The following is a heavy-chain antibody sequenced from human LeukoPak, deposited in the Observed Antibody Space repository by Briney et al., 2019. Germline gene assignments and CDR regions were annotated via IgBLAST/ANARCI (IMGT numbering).Heavy chain of an antibody. CDR1: GGSFSGYY. CDR2: INHSGST. J-gene: IGHJ4*02. CDR3: ARERFYDSGSY. Sequence: SETLSLTCAAYGGSFSGYYWTWIRQPPGKGLEWIGEINHSGSTNYNPSLKSRVTISVDTSKNQFSLKLSSVTAADTAVYYCARERFYDSGSYWGQGTLVTVSS. V-gene: IGHV4-34*01. D-gene: IGHD3-10*01.